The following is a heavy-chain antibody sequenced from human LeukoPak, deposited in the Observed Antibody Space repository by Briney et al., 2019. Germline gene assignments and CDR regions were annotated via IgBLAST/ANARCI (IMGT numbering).Heavy chain of an antibody. V-gene: IGHV1-24*01. J-gene: IGHJ3*02. D-gene: IGHD2-2*01. CDR1: GYTLTELS. CDR2: FDPEDGET. Sequence: ASVKVSCKVSGYTLTELSMHWVRQAPGKGLEWMGGFDPEDGETIYAQKFQGRVTMTEDTSTDTAYMELSSLRSEDTAVHYCAAGYCSSTSCYAPHHDAFDIWGQGTMVTVSS. CDR3: AAGYCSSTSCYAPHHDAFDI.